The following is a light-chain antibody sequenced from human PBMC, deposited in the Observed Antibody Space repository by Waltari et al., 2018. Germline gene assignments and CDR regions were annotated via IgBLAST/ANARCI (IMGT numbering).Light chain of an antibody. J-gene: IGLJ3*02. CDR3: SSHTSSSTLV. V-gene: IGLV2-14*01. CDR2: DVT. Sequence: QSALTQPASVSGSPGQSITIPCTPTSSHIDSSNYVYWYQQHPGKAPKPLIYDVTKRPSGVSNRFSGSKSGNTASLTISGLQGEDEADYYCSSHTSSSTLVFGGGTRLTVL. CDR1: SSHIDSSNY.